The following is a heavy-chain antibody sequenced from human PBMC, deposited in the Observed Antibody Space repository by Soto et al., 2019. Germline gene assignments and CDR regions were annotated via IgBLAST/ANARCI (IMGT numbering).Heavy chain of an antibody. CDR3: AKDLSPDTYDFWSGYYGSDAFDV. V-gene: IGHV3-23*01. CDR2: FSGSGGST. J-gene: IGHJ3*01. Sequence: GGSLRLSCAASGFTFSSYAMSWVRQAPGKGLEWVSAFSGSGGSTYYADSVMGRFTISRDNSKNTLYLQMYSLRAEDTAVYYCAKDLSPDTYDFWSGYYGSDAFDVWGQGTMVTVSS. CDR1: GFTFSSYA. D-gene: IGHD3-3*01.